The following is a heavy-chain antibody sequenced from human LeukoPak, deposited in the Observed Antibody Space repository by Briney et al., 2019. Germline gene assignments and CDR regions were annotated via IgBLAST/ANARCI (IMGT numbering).Heavy chain of an antibody. V-gene: IGHV1-8*01. Sequence: GASVKVSCKASGYTFTSYDINWVRQATGQGLEWMGWMNPNSGNTGYAQKFQGRVTMTEDTSTDTAYMELSSLRSEDTAVYYCATDLKARYGSGSYYPPPSFDYWGQGTLVTVSS. J-gene: IGHJ4*02. CDR3: ATDLKARYGSGSYYPPPSFDY. CDR2: MNPNSGNT. CDR1: GYTFTSYD. D-gene: IGHD3-10*01.